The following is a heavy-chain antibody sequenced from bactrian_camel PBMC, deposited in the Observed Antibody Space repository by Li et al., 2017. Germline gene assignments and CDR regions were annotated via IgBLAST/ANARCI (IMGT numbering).Heavy chain of an antibody. Sequence: DVQLVESGGDLVQPGGSLRLSCAASGFTFKKYDMSWVRQTPGKEREFVSSMMVPQPMYSVKGQFPISRDNAKSTLYLQMNSLKTEDTAVYYCATAVWGQGTQVTVS. J-gene: IGHJ4*01. CDR2: MMVP. CDR1: GFTFKKYD. CDR3: ATAV. V-gene: IGHV3S42*01.